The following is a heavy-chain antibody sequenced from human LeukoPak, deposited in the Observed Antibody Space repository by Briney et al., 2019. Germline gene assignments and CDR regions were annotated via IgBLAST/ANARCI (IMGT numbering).Heavy chain of an antibody. CDR3: ARGPGVPLAAGYAFDI. Sequence: PGGSLRLSCAASGFTVSSNYMSWVRQAPGKGLEWVSVIYSGGSTYYADSVKCRFTISSDNSKNTLYLQMNSLRAEDTAVYYCARGPGVPLAAGYAFDIWGQGTMVTVSS. J-gene: IGHJ3*02. V-gene: IGHV3-66*01. CDR1: GFTVSSNY. D-gene: IGHD6-13*01. CDR2: IYSGGST.